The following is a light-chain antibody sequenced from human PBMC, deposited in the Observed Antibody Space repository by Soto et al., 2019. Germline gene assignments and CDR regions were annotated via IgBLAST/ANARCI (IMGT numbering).Light chain of an antibody. J-gene: IGLJ2*01. V-gene: IGLV2-18*02. CDR3: SSYTTSSTLV. Sequence: QSVLTQPPSVSGSPGQSVTISCTGTSSDVGYYTRVSWYQQPPGTAPKLMVFEVSNRPSGVPDRFSGSKSGNTASLTISGLQAEDEADYYCSSYTTSSTLVFGGGTKLTVL. CDR2: EVS. CDR1: SSDVGYYTR.